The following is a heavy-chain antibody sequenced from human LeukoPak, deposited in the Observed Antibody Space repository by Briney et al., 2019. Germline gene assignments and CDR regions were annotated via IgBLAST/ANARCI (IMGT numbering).Heavy chain of an antibody. CDR3: AKSHSVEQRGYFDY. D-gene: IGHD3-3*01. Sequence: GGSLRLSCAASGFTFTTYAMSWVRQAPGRGLEWVSTIANSGGSTYYADSVKGRFTISRDNSKNTLYLQMNSLRAEDMAVYYCAKSHSVEQRGYFDYWGQGTLVTVSS. CDR1: GFTFTTYA. CDR2: IANSGGST. J-gene: IGHJ4*02. V-gene: IGHV3-23*01.